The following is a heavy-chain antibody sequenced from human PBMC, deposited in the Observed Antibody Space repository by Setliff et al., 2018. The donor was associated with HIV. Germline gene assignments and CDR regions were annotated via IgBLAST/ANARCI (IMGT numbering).Heavy chain of an antibody. CDR3: TTDAKTGVATGY. J-gene: IGHJ4*02. D-gene: IGHD2-21*01. CDR2: IKRKTDGGTT. V-gene: IGHV3-15*01. Sequence: GESLKISCAASGFTFSNAWMSWVRQAPGKGLEWVGRIKRKTDGGTTEYAAPVQGRFTISKDDSENTLYLQMNSLKTEDTAVYYCTTDAKTGVATGYWGQGTLVTVSS. CDR1: GFTFSNAW.